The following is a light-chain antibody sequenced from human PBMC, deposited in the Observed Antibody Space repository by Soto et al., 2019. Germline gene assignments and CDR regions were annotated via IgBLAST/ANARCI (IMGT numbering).Light chain of an antibody. CDR2: AVS. V-gene: IGLV2-11*01. CDR3: SSYAGNYIYV. CDR1: SSDIGAYNY. J-gene: IGLJ1*01. Sequence: QSALTQPRSVSGSPGQSVTISCTGTSSDIGAYNYVAWYQQHPGKAPKLIIFAVSKRPSGVPDRFSGSKSGNTASLTISGLQAEDEADYYCSSYAGNYIYVFATGTKLTVL.